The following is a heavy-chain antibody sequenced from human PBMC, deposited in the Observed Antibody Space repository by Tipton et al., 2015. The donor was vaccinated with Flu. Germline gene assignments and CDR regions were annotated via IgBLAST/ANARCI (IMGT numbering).Heavy chain of an antibody. CDR1: GGSISSSSYY. D-gene: IGHD3-10*01. CDR3: ARSPSYSGSGIYPYYFDD. CDR2: IYYSGST. V-gene: IGHV4-39*07. Sequence: TVSLTCTVSGGSISSSSYYWGWIRQPPGKGLEWIGSIYYSGSTYYNPSLKSRVTISVDTSKNQFSLQLNSVTAEDTAVYYCARSPSYSGSGIYPYYFDDWGQGTLVTVSS. J-gene: IGHJ4*02.